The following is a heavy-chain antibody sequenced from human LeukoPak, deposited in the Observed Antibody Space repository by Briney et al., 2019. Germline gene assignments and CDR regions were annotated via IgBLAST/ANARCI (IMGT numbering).Heavy chain of an antibody. CDR3: ARGLLGYCSSTSCQTHEDY. V-gene: IGHV4-34*01. CDR2: INHSGST. Sequence: SETLSLTCAVYGGSFSGYYWSWIRQPPGKGLEWIGEINHSGSTNYNPSLKSRVTISVDTSKNQFSLKLSSVTAADTAVYYCARGLLGYCSSTSCQTHEDYWGQGTLVTVSS. D-gene: IGHD2-2*01. J-gene: IGHJ4*02. CDR1: GGSFSGYY.